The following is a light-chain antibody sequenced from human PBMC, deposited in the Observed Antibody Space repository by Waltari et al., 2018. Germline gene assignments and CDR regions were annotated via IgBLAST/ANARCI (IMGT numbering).Light chain of an antibody. V-gene: IGLV2-14*03. Sequence: QSALTQAASVSGSPGQSITISCTGTTSDVGAYDYVSWYQQHPGKAPKLSIYDVRNRPLGVSNRFSGSKSGITASLSISGLQAEDEAYYYCSSYTSSSTWVFGGGTKLTVL. CDR2: DVR. J-gene: IGLJ3*02. CDR1: TSDVGAYDY. CDR3: SSYTSSSTWV.